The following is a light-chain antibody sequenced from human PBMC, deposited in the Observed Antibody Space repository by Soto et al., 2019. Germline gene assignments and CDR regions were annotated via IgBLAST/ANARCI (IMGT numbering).Light chain of an antibody. V-gene: IGLV1-47*01. Sequence: QSVLTQPPSASGTPGQRVTISCSGSSSNIGSNYVYWYQQLPGTAPKLLIYRNNQRPSGVPHRFSGSKSATSASLAISGLRSEDEDDYYCGAWDDSLSGYVFGTGTKLTVL. CDR3: GAWDDSLSGYV. J-gene: IGLJ1*01. CDR2: RNN. CDR1: SSNIGSNY.